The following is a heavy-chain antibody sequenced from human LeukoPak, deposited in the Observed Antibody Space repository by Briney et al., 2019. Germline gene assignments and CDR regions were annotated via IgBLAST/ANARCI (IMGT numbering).Heavy chain of an antibody. CDR2: ISAYNGNT. J-gene: IGHJ6*03. V-gene: IGHV1-18*01. CDR3: ARSGYRDYYYYYYMDV. CDR1: GYTFTSYG. Sequence: ASVEVSCKASGYTFTSYGISWVRQAPGRGLEWMGWISAYNGNTNYAQKLQGRVTMTTDTSTSTAYMELRSLRSDDTAVYYCARSGYRDYYYYYYMDVWGKGTTVTVSS. D-gene: IGHD3-22*01.